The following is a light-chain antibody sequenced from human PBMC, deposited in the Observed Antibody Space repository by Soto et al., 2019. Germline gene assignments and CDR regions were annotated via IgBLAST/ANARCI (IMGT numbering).Light chain of an antibody. Sequence: QSALTQPASVSGSPGKSITIFCTGTSSDVGGYDYVSWYQQHPGKAPKLLIYDVTNRPSGVSNRFSGSKSGNTASLTISGLQAEDEADYYCSSYRSSGIPVFGGGTQLTVL. V-gene: IGLV2-14*01. CDR3: SSYRSSGIPV. J-gene: IGLJ7*01. CDR1: SSDVGGYDY. CDR2: DVT.